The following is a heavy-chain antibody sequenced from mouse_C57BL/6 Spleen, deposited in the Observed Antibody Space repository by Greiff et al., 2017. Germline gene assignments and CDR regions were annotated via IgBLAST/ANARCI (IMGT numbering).Heavy chain of an antibody. CDR2: IDPSDSYT. Sequence: QVQLQQPGAELVRPGTSVKLSCKASGYTFTSYWMHWVKQRPGQGLEWIGVIDPSDSYTNYNQKFKGKATLTVDTSSSTAYMQLSSLTSEDSAVYYWARKGFQTGWYFDVWGTGTTVTVSS. CDR3: ARKGFQTGWYFDV. V-gene: IGHV1-59*01. CDR1: GYTFTSYW. J-gene: IGHJ1*03.